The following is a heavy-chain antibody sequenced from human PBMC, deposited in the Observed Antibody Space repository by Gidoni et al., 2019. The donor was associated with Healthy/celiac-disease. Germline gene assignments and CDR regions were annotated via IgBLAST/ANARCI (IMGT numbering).Heavy chain of an antibody. CDR2: IYWNDDK. Sequence: HITLKESGPTLLKPTQTLTLTCTFSGFSLSTIGGGVGWIRQPPGKALEWLALIYWNDDKRYSPPLKSRLTITKDTSKNQVVLTMTNMDPVDTATYYWAHRVVRFLEWHESDFDDWGQGTLVTVSS. D-gene: IGHD3-3*01. CDR1: GFSLSTIGGG. V-gene: IGHV2-5*01. CDR3: AHRVVRFLEWHESDFDD. J-gene: IGHJ4*02.